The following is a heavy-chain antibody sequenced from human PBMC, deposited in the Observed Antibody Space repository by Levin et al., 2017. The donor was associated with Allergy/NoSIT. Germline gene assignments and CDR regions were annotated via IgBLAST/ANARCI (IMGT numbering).Heavy chain of an antibody. V-gene: IGHV4-39*01. J-gene: IGHJ3*02. Sequence: ESLKISCTVSGGSTSSSTYYWGWIRQPPGKGLEWIGSIYYSGSTYYNPSLKSRVTISVDTSKNQLSLNLISVTAADTAVYYWARRSPYISMACPTFDIWGQGTTVTVSS. CDR3: ARRSPYISMACPTFDI. CDR2: IYYSGST. D-gene: IGHD5-24*01. CDR1: GGSTSSSTYY.